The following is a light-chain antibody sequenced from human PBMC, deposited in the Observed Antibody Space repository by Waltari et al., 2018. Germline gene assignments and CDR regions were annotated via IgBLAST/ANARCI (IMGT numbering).Light chain of an antibody. J-gene: IGLJ3*02. Sequence: QSVLTQPPSASGTPGQRVTISCSGSRSNIGTNPVNWYQQLPGAAPQVLIYRNNQRPSGGPCRCAGSKSVTSASLAISGLQAEDEAAYFCASWDDSLNGPVFGGGTTLTVL. CDR1: RSNIGTNP. CDR3: ASWDDSLNGPV. V-gene: IGLV1-44*01. CDR2: RNN.